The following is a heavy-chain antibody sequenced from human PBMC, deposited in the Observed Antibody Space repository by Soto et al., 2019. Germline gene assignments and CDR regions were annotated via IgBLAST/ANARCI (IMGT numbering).Heavy chain of an antibody. V-gene: IGHV1-8*01. CDR2: MNPGSGDT. CDR3: ARMETFGSLNWFDP. CDR1: GYRFTNND. Sequence: GSGKVCSKASGYRFTNNDLSWVRRATGQGLEWMGWMNPGSGDTGYAQKFHGRVTMTRDISIATAYMELSSLRSDDTAIYYCARMETFGSLNWFDPWGQGTMVTVSS. J-gene: IGHJ5*02. D-gene: IGHD3-16*01.